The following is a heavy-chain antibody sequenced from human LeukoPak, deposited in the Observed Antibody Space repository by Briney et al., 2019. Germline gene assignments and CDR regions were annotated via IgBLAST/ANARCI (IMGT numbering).Heavy chain of an antibody. CDR1: GGSISSASYY. D-gene: IGHD3-10*01. CDR3: ARDRFYSRSGSYQIFDS. CDR2: IYTSGST. J-gene: IGHJ4*02. Sequence: SETLSLTCTVSGGSISSASYYWSWIRQPAGKGLEWIGRIYTSGSTNYSPSLRSRVTISVDTSKNEFSLKLSSVTAADTAVYYCARDRFYSRSGSYQIFDSWGQGTLVTVSS. V-gene: IGHV4-61*02.